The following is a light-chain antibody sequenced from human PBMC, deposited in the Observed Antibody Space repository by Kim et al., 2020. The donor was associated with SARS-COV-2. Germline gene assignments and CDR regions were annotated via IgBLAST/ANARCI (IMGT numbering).Light chain of an antibody. CDR2: GKD. Sequence: SSELTQDPAVSVALGQTAWITCQGDSLRTYYATWYQQKSGQAPVLVFYGKDKRPSGIPDRFSGSSTGNTASLTITGAQAADEADYYCKSGDSRGKVVFGGGTKVTVL. CDR3: KSGDSRGKVV. V-gene: IGLV3-19*01. CDR1: SLRTYY. J-gene: IGLJ2*01.